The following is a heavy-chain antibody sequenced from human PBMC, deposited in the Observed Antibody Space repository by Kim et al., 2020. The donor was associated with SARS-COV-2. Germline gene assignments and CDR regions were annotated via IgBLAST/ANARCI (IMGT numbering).Heavy chain of an antibody. CDR3: ARGYYGSGSSGGYFDY. J-gene: IGHJ4*02. Sequence: SETLSLTCAVYGGSFSGYYWSWIRQPPGKGLEWIGEINHSGSTNYNPSLKSRVTISVDTSKNQFSLKLSSVTAADTAVYYCARGYYGSGSSGGYFDYWGQGTLVTVSS. CDR1: GGSFSGYY. D-gene: IGHD3-10*01. CDR2: INHSGST. V-gene: IGHV4-34*01.